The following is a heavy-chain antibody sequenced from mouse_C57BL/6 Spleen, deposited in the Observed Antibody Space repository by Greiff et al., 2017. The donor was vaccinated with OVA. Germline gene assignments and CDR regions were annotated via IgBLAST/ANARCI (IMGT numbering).Heavy chain of an antibody. CDR3: ARRSHYGSNCYFGV. CDR1: GYTFTSYW. Sequence: QVQLQQPGAELVKPGASVKLSCKASGYTFTSYWMQWVKPRPGQGLEWIGEIDPSDSYTNYNQKFKGKATLTVDTSSSTAYMQLSSLTSEDSAVYYCARRSHYGSNCYFGVWGTGTTVTVAS. V-gene: IGHV1-50*01. J-gene: IGHJ1*03. D-gene: IGHD1-1*01. CDR2: IDPSDSYT.